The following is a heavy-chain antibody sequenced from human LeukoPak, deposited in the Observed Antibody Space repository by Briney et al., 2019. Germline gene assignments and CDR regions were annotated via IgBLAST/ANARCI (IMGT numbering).Heavy chain of an antibody. D-gene: IGHD3-22*01. CDR3: ARDLYRIVVVPHYFDY. CDR1: GFTFSRYW. V-gene: IGHV3-7*01. J-gene: IGHJ4*02. Sequence: GGSLRLSCKASGFTFSRYWMNWVRQAPGKGLEWVANINLEGTEKYYLNSVEGRFSISRDNAKNSLYLQMNSLRAEDTAVYYCARDLYRIVVVPHYFDYWGQGTLVTVSS. CDR2: INLEGTEK.